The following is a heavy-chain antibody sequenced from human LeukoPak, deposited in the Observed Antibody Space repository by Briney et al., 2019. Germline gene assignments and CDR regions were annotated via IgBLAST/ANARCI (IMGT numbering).Heavy chain of an antibody. CDR3: ARTYDRSGYYDH. V-gene: IGHV4-39*07. CDR1: GDSISSSNYY. J-gene: IGHJ5*02. D-gene: IGHD3-22*01. Sequence: SDTLSLTCTVSGDSISSSNYYWGWIRQPPGKGLEWIASIYYSGSSYYKPSLKSRVTISVDTSKNQFSLKLNSVTAADTAVYYCARTYDRSGYYDHWGQGTLVTVSS. CDR2: IYYSGSS.